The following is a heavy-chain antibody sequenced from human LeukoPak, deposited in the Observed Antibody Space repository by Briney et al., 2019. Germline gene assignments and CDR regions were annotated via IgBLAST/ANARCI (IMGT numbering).Heavy chain of an antibody. J-gene: IGHJ4*02. V-gene: IGHV4-4*07. CDR2: IYTSGST. CDR3: ARVRNGGITMIPHY. CDR1: GGSISSYY. D-gene: IGHD3-22*01. Sequence: SETLSLTCTVSGGSISSYYWSWIRQPAGKGLEWIGRIYTSGSTNYNPFLKSRVTMSVDTSKNQFSLKLSSVTAADTAVYYCARVRNGGITMIPHYWGQGTLVTVSS.